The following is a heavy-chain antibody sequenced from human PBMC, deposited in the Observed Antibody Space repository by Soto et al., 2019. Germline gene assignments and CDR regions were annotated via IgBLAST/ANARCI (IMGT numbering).Heavy chain of an antibody. Sequence: ASVKVSCKASGSTFTGHYMHWVRQAPGQGLEWMGWINPKRGGIDSAEKFKGRFTMTRDTSTSTVYMELSRLTPDDSAVYYSARGGLENARTFDLWIQVTLVTVSS. CDR1: GSTFTGHY. D-gene: IGHD3-3*01. CDR2: INPKRGGI. V-gene: IGHV1-2*02. CDR3: ARGGLENARTFDL. J-gene: IGHJ4*02.